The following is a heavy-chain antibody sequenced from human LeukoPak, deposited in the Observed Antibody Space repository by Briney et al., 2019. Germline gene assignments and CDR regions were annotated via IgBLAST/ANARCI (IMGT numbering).Heavy chain of an antibody. CDR3: ARHGRNYDILTGYLMGDAFDI. CDR1: GGSISSYY. D-gene: IGHD3-9*01. Sequence: PSETLSLTCTVSGGSISSYYWSWIRQPPGKGLEWIGYIYYSGSTNYNPSLKSRVTISVDTSKNQFSLKLSSVTAADTAVYYCARHGRNYDILTGYLMGDAFDIWGQGTMVTVSS. V-gene: IGHV4-59*08. J-gene: IGHJ3*02. CDR2: IYYSGST.